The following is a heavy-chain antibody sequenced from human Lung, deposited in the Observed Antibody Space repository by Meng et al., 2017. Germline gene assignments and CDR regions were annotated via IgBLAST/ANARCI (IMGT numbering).Heavy chain of an antibody. V-gene: IGHV4-30-4*01. CDR3: ARGQKGYFDL. CDR2: IYNSGST. J-gene: IGHJ2*01. CDR1: GGSISSSNYY. Sequence: QVLLQESGPGLVKPSQTLSLTCTVSGGSISSSNYYWSWIRQPPGKGLEWSGHIYNSGSTYYNPSLKSRITISVDTSKNQFSLKLSSVTAADTAGYYCARGQKGYFDLWGRGTLVTVSS.